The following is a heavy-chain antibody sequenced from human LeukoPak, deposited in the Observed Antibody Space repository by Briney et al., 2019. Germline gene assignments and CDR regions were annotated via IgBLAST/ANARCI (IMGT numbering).Heavy chain of an antibody. D-gene: IGHD5-24*01. Sequence: ASVKVSCTASGYTFTSYAMHWVRQAPGQRLEWMGWINAGNGNTKYSQKFQGRVTITRDTSASTAYMELSSLRSEDTAVYYCARAAGRWLQSYYFDYWGQGTLVTVSS. CDR3: ARAAGRWLQSYYFDY. J-gene: IGHJ4*02. CDR2: INAGNGNT. V-gene: IGHV1-3*01. CDR1: GYTFTSYA.